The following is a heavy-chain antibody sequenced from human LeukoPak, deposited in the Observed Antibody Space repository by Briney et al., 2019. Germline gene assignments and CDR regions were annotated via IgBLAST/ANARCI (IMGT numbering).Heavy chain of an antibody. CDR1: GFTFSSYG. J-gene: IGHJ4*02. CDR2: IWYDGTNK. CDR3: ANYGGSYPM. D-gene: IGHD1-26*01. V-gene: IGHV3-33*03. Sequence: GGSLRLSCAASGFTFSSYGMHWVRQAPGKGLEWVAVIWYDGTNKYYADSVKGRFTISRDNAKNTVYLQMNSLRAEDTAVYYCANYGGSYPMWGQGTLVTVSS.